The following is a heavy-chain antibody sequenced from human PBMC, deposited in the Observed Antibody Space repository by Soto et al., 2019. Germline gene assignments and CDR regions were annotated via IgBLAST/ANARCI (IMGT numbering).Heavy chain of an antibody. J-gene: IGHJ4*02. Sequence: EVQLVESGGGLVKPGGSLRLSCAASGFTFSSYSMNWVRQAPGKGLEWVSSISSSSSYIYYADSVKGRFTISRDNAKNTLSLQMNSLRAEDTAVYYCARETVKVYSSTSESESYFDYWGQGTLVTVSS. CDR2: ISSSSSYI. D-gene: IGHD6-6*01. CDR1: GFTFSSYS. V-gene: IGHV3-21*01. CDR3: ARETVKVYSSTSESESYFDY.